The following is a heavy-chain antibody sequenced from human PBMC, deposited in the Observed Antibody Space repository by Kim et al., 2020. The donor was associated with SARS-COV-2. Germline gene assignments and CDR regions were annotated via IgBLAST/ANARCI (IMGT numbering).Heavy chain of an antibody. Sequence: ASVKVSCKASGYTFTTYAMNWVRQAPGHGLEWMGLINTNPGNSTYAQGVTGRFVFSLDTSVSTSYLQISSLKAEDTAVYYCARGIAAADTGFDYWGQGTLVTVSS. V-gene: IGHV7-4-1*02. J-gene: IGHJ4*02. CDR1: GYTFTTYA. CDR3: ARGIAAADTGFDY. CDR2: INTNPGNS. D-gene: IGHD6-13*01.